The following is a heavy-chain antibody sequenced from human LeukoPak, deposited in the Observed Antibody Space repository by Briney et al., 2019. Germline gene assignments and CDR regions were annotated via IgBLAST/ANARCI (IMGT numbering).Heavy chain of an antibody. Sequence: GRSLRLSCAASGFTFSSYAMHWVRQAPGKGLEWVAVISYDGSNKYYADSVKGRFTISRDNSKNTLYLQMNSLRAEDTAVYHCARDGGDSSSSFFDYWGQGTLVTVSS. J-gene: IGHJ4*02. V-gene: IGHV3-30-3*01. CDR1: GFTFSSYA. D-gene: IGHD6-6*01. CDR3: ARDGGDSSSSFFDY. CDR2: ISYDGSNK.